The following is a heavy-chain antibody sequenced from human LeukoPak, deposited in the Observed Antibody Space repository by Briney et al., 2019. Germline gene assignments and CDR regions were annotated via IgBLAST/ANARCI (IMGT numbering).Heavy chain of an antibody. Sequence: PGGSLRLSCAASGFTFSSYAMSWVRQAPGKGLEWVSAISGSGGSTYYADSVKGRFTISRDNSKNTLYLQMNSLRAEDTAVYYCAKGGYSNYGYIESHLDYWGQGTLVTVSS. D-gene: IGHD4-11*01. CDR1: GFTFSSYA. V-gene: IGHV3-23*01. J-gene: IGHJ4*02. CDR3: AKGGYSNYGYIESHLDY. CDR2: ISGSGGST.